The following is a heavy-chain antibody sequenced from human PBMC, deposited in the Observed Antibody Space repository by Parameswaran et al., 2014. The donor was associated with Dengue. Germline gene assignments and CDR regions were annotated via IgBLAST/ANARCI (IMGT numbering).Heavy chain of an antibody. J-gene: IGHJ4*02. CDR3: AADLWGSYPGDY. Sequence: WVRQAPGQRLEWIGWIVVGSGNTNYAQKFQERVTITRDMSTSTAYMELSSLRSEDTAVYYCAADLWGSYPGDYWGQEPGHRLL. D-gene: IGHD7-27*01. V-gene: IGHV1-58*01. CDR2: IVVGSGNT.